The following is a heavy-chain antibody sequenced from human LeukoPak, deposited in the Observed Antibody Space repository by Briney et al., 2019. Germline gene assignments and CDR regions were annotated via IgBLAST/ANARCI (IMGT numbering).Heavy chain of an antibody. J-gene: IGHJ3*01. D-gene: IGHD3-10*02. Sequence: SETLSPTCTVSGYSISRGSSWGCIRQSPGKGLEWIGSTNHRGTTVYTPSLKSRVSISVDTSTNQFSLRLSSLTAADTTVYFCARGVLVWGQGTMVTVSS. CDR1: GYSISRGSS. V-gene: IGHV4-38-2*02. CDR3: ARGVLV. CDR2: TNHRGTT.